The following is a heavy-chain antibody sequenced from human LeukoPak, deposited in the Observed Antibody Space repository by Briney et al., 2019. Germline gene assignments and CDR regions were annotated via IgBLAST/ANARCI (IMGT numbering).Heavy chain of an antibody. CDR1: GGTFSSYA. J-gene: IGHJ4*02. D-gene: IGHD2-15*01. Sequence: GASVKVSCKASGGTFSSYAISWVRQAPGQGLEWMGRSSAVNGNTNYVQKFQGRVTMTTDTSTSTAYMELRSLRSDDTAVFYCARSYCGGGSCYDYWGQGTLVTVSS. CDR3: ARSYCGGGSCYDY. CDR2: SSAVNGNT. V-gene: IGHV1-18*01.